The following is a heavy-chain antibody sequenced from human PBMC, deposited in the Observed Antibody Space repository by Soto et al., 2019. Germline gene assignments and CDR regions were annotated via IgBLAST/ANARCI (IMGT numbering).Heavy chain of an antibody. D-gene: IGHD6-25*01. CDR3: ARGRRHAADYYYYYMDV. V-gene: IGHV1-8*01. J-gene: IGHJ6*03. Sequence: ASVKVSCKASGYTFTSYDMNWVRQATGQGLEWMGWMNPNSGNTGYAQKFQGRVTMTRNTSISTAYMELSSLRSEDTAVYYCARGRRHAADYYYYYMDVWGKGTTVTVSS. CDR2: MNPNSGNT. CDR1: GYTFTSYD.